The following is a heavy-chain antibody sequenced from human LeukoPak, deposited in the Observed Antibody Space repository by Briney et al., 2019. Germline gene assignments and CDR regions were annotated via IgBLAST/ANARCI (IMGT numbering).Heavy chain of an antibody. Sequence: DPGGSLRLSCAASGLTVSSNYMSWVRQAPGEWREWVSVIYSGGSTYYADSVKGRFTISRDNSKNTLYLQMNSLRAEDTAVYYCAKDRRGSSGAPNWFDPWGQGTLVTVSS. CDR2: IYSGGST. CDR3: AKDRRGSSGAPNWFDP. CDR1: GLTVSSNY. J-gene: IGHJ5*02. D-gene: IGHD2-8*02. V-gene: IGHV3-53*01.